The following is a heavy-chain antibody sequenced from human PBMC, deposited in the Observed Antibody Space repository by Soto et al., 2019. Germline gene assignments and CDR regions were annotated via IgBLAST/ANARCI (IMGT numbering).Heavy chain of an antibody. CDR1: GFTFSSYG. Sequence: QVQLVESGGGVAQPGRSLRLSCAASGFTFSSYGMHWVRQAPGKGLEWVAVISYDGSNKYYADSVKGRFTISRDNSKNTLYLQMNSLRAEDTAVYYCAKGIAVAGKRGNYFDYWGQGTLVTVSS. CDR2: ISYDGSNK. D-gene: IGHD6-19*01. V-gene: IGHV3-30*18. CDR3: AKGIAVAGKRGNYFDY. J-gene: IGHJ4*02.